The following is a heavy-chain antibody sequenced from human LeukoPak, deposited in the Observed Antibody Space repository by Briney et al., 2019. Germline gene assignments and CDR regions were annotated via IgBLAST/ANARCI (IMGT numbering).Heavy chain of an antibody. CDR3: AKRTDTSGNRGGALDI. CDR1: GFTFNSYW. CDR2: IKQDGGEK. J-gene: IGHJ3*02. V-gene: IGHV3-7*03. Sequence: PGGSLRLSCAASGFTFNSYWMSWVRQAPGKGLEWVANIKQDGGEKYCVDSVKGRFTISRDNAKNSLYLQMNSLRAEDAAVYYCAKRTDTSGNRGGALDIWGQGTMVAVSS. D-gene: IGHD3-22*01.